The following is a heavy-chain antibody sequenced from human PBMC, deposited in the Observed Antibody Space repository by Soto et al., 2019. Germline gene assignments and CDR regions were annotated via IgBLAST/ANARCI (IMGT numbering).Heavy chain of an antibody. CDR1: GYSFTNYW. D-gene: IGHD1-26*01. CDR2: IYPDDSDT. J-gene: IGHJ1*01. V-gene: IGHV5-51*01. CDR3: ARLGRSYISF. Sequence: GESLKISCKGSGYSFTNYWIGWVRQMPGKGLEWMGIIYPDDSDTRYSPSFQGQVTISADKSINTAYLQWSSLRASDTAIYYCARLGRSYISFWGPGTLVTVSS.